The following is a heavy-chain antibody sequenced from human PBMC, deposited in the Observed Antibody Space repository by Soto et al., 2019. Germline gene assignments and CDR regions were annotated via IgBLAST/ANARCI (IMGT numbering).Heavy chain of an antibody. Sequence: GGSLRLSCAASGFTFSSYGMHWVRQSPGKGLEWVAVISYDGSNKYYADSVKGRFTISRDNSKNTLYLQMNSLRAEDTAVYYCAKEKGGNPYYWGQGALVTVSS. CDR3: AKEKGGNPYY. V-gene: IGHV3-30*18. CDR1: GFTFSSYG. D-gene: IGHD2-15*01. CDR2: ISYDGSNK. J-gene: IGHJ4*02.